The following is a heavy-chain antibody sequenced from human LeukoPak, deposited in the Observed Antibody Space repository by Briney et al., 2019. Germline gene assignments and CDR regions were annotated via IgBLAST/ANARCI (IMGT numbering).Heavy chain of an antibody. Sequence: GESLKIPCRGSGYSFSTYWIGWVRQMPGKGLEWMGIIYPEDSDTRYNPSFQGHVTMSADRSVSTAYLQWNSLKASDTAIYFCATSGGDSYDYWGQGTLVTVS. J-gene: IGHJ4*02. CDR3: ATSGGDSYDY. CDR1: GYSFSTYW. CDR2: IYPEDSDT. D-gene: IGHD4-17*01. V-gene: IGHV5-51*01.